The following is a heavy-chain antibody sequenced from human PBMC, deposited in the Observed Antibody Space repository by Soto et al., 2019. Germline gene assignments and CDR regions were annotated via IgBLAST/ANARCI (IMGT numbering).Heavy chain of an antibody. J-gene: IGHJ6*02. D-gene: IGHD2-2*01. CDR1: GGTFSSYA. CDR3: ARHVLAAGFYYGMDV. CDR2: IIPIFGTA. V-gene: IGHV1-69*12. Sequence: QVQLVQSGAEVKKPGSSVKVSCKASGGTFSSYAISWVRQAPGQGLEWMGGIIPIFGTANYAQKFQGRVTITAEEATSTAYMELSSLRSEHTAAYYCARHVLAAGFYYGMDVWGQGTTVTVSS.